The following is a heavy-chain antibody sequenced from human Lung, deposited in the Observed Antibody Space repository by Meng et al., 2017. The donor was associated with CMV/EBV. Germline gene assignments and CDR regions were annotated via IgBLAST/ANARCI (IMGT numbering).Heavy chain of an antibody. CDR3: ARDLGYSSGWSGGGNWFDP. CDR1: FTGYY. CDR2: INPNSGGT. J-gene: IGHJ5*02. Sequence: FTGYYMHWVQQAPRQGLEWMGRINPNSGGTNYAQKFQGRVTMTRDTSISTAYMELSRLRSDDTAVYYCARDLGYSSGWSGGGNWFDPWGQGTLVTVSS. D-gene: IGHD6-19*01. V-gene: IGHV1-2*06.